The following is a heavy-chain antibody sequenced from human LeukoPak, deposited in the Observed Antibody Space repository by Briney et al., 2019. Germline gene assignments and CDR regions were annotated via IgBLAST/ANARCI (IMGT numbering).Heavy chain of an antibody. Sequence: GGSLRLSCAASGFTFSSYWMHWVRQAPGKGPVWVSRINSDGSSTSYADSVKGRFTISRDNAKNTLYLQMNSLRAEDTAVYYCARVEYGYYDFWSGLYYFDYWGQGTLVTVSP. CDR1: GFTFSSYW. D-gene: IGHD3-3*01. CDR2: INSDGSST. CDR3: ARVEYGYYDFWSGLYYFDY. V-gene: IGHV3-74*01. J-gene: IGHJ4*02.